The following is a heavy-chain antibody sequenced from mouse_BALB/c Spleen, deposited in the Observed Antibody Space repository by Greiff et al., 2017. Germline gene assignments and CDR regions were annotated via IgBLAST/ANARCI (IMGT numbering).Heavy chain of an antibody. CDR3: ARGGDYDGFDY. CDR1: GYTFTDYA. CDR2: ISTYYGNT. D-gene: IGHD2-4*01. Sequence: QVQLQQSGPELVRPGVSVKISCKGSGYTFTDYAMHWVKQSHAKSLEWIGVISTYYGNTNYNQKFKGKATMTVDKSSSTAYMELARLTSEDSAVYYCARGGDYDGFDYWGQGTTLTVSS. V-gene: IGHV1-67*01. J-gene: IGHJ2*01.